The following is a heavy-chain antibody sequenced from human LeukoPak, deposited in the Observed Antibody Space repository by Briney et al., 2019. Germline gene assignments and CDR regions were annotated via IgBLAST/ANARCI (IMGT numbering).Heavy chain of an antibody. Sequence: GRSLRLSCAASGFTFNSYAMHWVRQAPGKGLEWVAVISYDGSNKYYADSVKGRFTISRDNSKNTLYLQMNSLRAEDTAVYYCARDASITIFGVVTHYGMDVWGQGTTVTVSS. CDR2: ISYDGSNK. J-gene: IGHJ6*02. D-gene: IGHD3-3*01. V-gene: IGHV3-30-3*01. CDR3: ARDASITIFGVVTHYGMDV. CDR1: GFTFNSYA.